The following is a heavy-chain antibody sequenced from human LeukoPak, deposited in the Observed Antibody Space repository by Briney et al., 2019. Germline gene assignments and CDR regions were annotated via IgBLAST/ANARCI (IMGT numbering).Heavy chain of an antibody. J-gene: IGHJ6*04. D-gene: IGHD2-2*01. CDR1: GGSFSGYY. Sequence: PSETLSLTCAVYGGSFSGYYWSWIRQPPGKGLERIGEINHSGSTNYNPSLKSRVTISVDTSKNQFSLKLSSVTAADTAVYYCARVIVVVPAATLDVWGKGTTVTVSS. V-gene: IGHV4-34*01. CDR3: ARVIVVVPAATLDV. CDR2: INHSGST.